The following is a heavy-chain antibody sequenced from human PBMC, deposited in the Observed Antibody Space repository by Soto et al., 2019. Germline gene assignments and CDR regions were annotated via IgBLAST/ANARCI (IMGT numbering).Heavy chain of an antibody. Sequence: LRLSCAASGFTISSYAMSWVRQAPGKGLEWVSAISGSGGSTYYADSVKGRFTISRDNSKNTLYLQMNSLRAEDTAVYYCAKSSGWARYYFDYWGQGTLVTVSS. CDR3: AKSSGWARYYFDY. CDR1: GFTISSYA. V-gene: IGHV3-23*01. J-gene: IGHJ4*02. D-gene: IGHD6-19*01. CDR2: ISGSGGST.